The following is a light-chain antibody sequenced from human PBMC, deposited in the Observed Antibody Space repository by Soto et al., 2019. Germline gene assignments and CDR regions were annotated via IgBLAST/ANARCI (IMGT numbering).Light chain of an antibody. CDR2: GNI. V-gene: IGLV1-40*01. Sequence: QSVLTQPPSVSGAPGQRVTISCTGRSSNIGAGYDVHWYQQLPGTAPKLLIYGNINRPSGVPDRFSGSKSATSASLAITGLQAEDEADYYCPSYDSSLSGAVFGGGTKLTVL. J-gene: IGLJ2*01. CDR3: PSYDSSLSGAV. CDR1: SSNIGAGYD.